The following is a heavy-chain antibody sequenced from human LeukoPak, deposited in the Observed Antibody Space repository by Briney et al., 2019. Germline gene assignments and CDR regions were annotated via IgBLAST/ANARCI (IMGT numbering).Heavy chain of an antibody. D-gene: IGHD1-26*01. CDR1: GFTFSSYA. CDR2: ISYDGSNK. V-gene: IGHV3-30*04. J-gene: IGHJ4*02. CDR3: ARMGYSGSYYGEFDY. Sequence: GGSLRLSCAASGFTFSSYAMHWVRQAPGKGLEWVAVISYDGSNKYYADSVKGRFTISRDNSKNTLYLQMNSLRAEDTAVYYCARMGYSGSYYGEFDYWGQGTLVTVSS.